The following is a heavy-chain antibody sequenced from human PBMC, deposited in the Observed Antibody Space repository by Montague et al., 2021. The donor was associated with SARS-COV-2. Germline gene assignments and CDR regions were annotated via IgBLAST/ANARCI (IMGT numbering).Heavy chain of an antibody. CDR2: VYYSGST. CDR1: GDSIRSSGYY. J-gene: IGHJ5*02. Sequence: SETLSLTCSVSGDSIRSSGYYWGWIRQPPGKGLEWIGTVYYSGSTNSNPYLKSRVTMPVDTSKNQFSLELRSVTAADTAVYYCARLGFVELWLNLGWFDPWGQGTLVTVSS. CDR3: ARLGFVELWLNLGWFDP. V-gene: IGHV4-39*01. D-gene: IGHD3-16*02.